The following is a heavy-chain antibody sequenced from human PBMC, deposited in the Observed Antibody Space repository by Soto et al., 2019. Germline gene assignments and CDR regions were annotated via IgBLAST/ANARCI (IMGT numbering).Heavy chain of an antibody. CDR3: VRGPSDHKLRLVEWPYGDY. Sequence: VSLRLSCVASGFIVSSNQMSWVRQAPGKGLEWVSVIYSGHTTYYADSVEGRFTISRDDSKNTLYLQMNSLRVEDTAVYYCVRGPSDHKLRLVEWPYGDYWGQGALVTVSS. D-gene: IGHD3-3*01. CDR2: IYSGHTT. J-gene: IGHJ4*02. CDR1: GFIVSSNQ. V-gene: IGHV3-53*01.